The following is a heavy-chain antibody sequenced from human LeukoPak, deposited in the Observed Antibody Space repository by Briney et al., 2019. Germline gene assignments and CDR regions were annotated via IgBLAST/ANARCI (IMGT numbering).Heavy chain of an antibody. CDR2: INPNSGGT. D-gene: IGHD1-1*01. V-gene: IGHV1-2*02. J-gene: IGHJ3*02. CDR1: GYTFTGHY. CDR3: ARCSAPHWIFDAFDI. Sequence: GASVKVSCKASGYTFTGHYMHWVRQAPAQGPEWMGWINPNSGGTNYAQKFQGRVTMTRDTSISTAYMELSGLRSDDTAVYYCARCSAPHWIFDAFDIWGQGTMVTVSS.